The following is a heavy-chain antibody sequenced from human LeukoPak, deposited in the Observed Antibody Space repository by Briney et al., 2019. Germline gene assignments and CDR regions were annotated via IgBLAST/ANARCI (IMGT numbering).Heavy chain of an antibody. V-gene: IGHV3-7*01. CDR2: IKKDGSEK. J-gene: IGHJ6*02. Sequence: PGGSLRLSCAVSGFTFSSYWMSWVRQAPGKGLEWVANIKKDGSEKYYVDSVKGRFTISRDNAKNSLYLQMNSLRAEDTAVYYCARESDSSGYYPPYYYYYGMDVWGQGTTVTVSS. CDR3: ARESDSSGYYPPYYYYYGMDV. CDR1: GFTFSSYW. D-gene: IGHD3-22*01.